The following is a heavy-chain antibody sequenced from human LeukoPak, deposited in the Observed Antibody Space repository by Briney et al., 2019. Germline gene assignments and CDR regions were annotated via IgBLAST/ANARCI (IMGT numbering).Heavy chain of an antibody. CDR2: ISSTSSDI. J-gene: IGHJ4*02. CDR1: GFTFSRYT. Sequence: GGSLRLSCAASGFTFSRYTLNWVRQASGKGLEWVSSISSTSSDIYYADSVKGRFTISRDNAKNSLYLQMNSLRAEDTAVYYCARAGSYSTLDYWGQGTLVPVSS. V-gene: IGHV3-21*01. CDR3: ARAGSYSTLDY. D-gene: IGHD6-13*01.